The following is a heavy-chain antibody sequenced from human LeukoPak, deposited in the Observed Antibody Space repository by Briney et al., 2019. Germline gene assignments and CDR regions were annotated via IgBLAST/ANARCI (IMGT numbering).Heavy chain of an antibody. Sequence: PSETLSLTCTVSGGSISSSSDYWGWIRQPPGKGLEWIGSIYYHENTYYNPSLKNGVTISVDTSKNQFSLKLSSVTAADTAVYYCARGGSGYDPPPLYYYYYYMDVWGKGTTVTVSS. V-gene: IGHV4-39*07. CDR3: ARGGSGYDPPPLYYYYYYMDV. J-gene: IGHJ6*03. CDR2: IYYHENT. D-gene: IGHD5-12*01. CDR1: GGSISSSSDY.